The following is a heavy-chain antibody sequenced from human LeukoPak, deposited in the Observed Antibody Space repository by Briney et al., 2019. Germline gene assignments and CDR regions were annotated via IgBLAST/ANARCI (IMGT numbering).Heavy chain of an antibody. CDR1: GGSISSYY. CDR3: AREVEGYCSGGSCYQSRYYYYYYMGV. V-gene: IGHV4-59*01. CDR2: IYYSGST. J-gene: IGHJ6*03. D-gene: IGHD2-15*01. Sequence: SETLSLTCTVSGGSISSYYWSWIRQPPGKGLEWIGYIYYSGSTNYNPSLKSRVTISVDTSKNQFSLKLSSVTAADTAVYYCAREVEGYCSGGSCYQSRYYYYYYMGVWGKGTTVTVSS.